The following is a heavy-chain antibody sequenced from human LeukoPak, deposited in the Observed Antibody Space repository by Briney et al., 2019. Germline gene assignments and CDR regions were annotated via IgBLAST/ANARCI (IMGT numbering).Heavy chain of an antibody. D-gene: IGHD3-9*01. CDR2: ISGSGGST. CDR3: AKTMTGRRTFDY. CDR1: GFTFSSYG. J-gene: IGHJ4*02. V-gene: IGHV3-23*01. Sequence: GGSLRLSCAASGFTFSSYGMSWVRQAPGKGLEWVSAISGSGGSTYYADSVKGRFTISRDNSKNTLYLQMNSLRAEDTAVYYCAKTMTGRRTFDYWGQGTLVTVSS.